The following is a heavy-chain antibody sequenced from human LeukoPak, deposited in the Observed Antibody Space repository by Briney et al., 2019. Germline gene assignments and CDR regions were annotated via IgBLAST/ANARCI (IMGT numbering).Heavy chain of an antibody. CDR2: ISSSGSTI. J-gene: IGHJ4*02. CDR3: ASLSLGGDRYFDY. V-gene: IGHV3-11*04. D-gene: IGHD2-21*02. CDR1: GFTFSDYY. Sequence: PGGSLRLSCAASGFTFSDYYMSWIRQAPGKGLEWVSYISSSGSTIYYADSVKGRFTISRDNARNSLYLQMNSLRAEDTAVYYCASLSLGGDRYFDYWGQGTLVTVSS.